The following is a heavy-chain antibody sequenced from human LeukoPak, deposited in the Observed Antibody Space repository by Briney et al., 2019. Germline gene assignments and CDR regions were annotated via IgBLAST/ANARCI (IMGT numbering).Heavy chain of an antibody. V-gene: IGHV1-46*01. CDR1: GYTFTSYY. CDR2: INPSCGST. Sequence: GASVKVSCKASGYTFTSYYMHWVRQAPGQGLEWMGIINPSCGSTSYAQKLQGRVTMTRDTSTSTVYMELSSLKSEDTAVYYCAILAADENEDFDYGGQGTLVTVSS. CDR3: AILAADENEDFDY. D-gene: IGHD1-1*01. J-gene: IGHJ4*02.